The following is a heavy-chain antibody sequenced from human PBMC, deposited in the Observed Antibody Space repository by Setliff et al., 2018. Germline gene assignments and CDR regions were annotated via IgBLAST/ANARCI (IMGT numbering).Heavy chain of an antibody. CDR2: ISGYNGNT. J-gene: IGHJ4*02. CDR3: ARVPRLEWLLPTFDS. Sequence: ASVKVSCKTSGHSFINYGLSWMRQAPGQGLEWVGWISGYNGNTDYAQNLQGRVTMTIDTSTSTAYMELRSLRSDDTAVYYCARVPRLEWLLPTFDSWGQGTLVTVS. CDR1: GHSFINYG. V-gene: IGHV1-18*01. D-gene: IGHD3-3*01.